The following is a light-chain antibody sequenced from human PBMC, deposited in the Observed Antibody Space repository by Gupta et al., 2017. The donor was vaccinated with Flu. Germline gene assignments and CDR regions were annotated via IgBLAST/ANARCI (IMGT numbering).Light chain of an antibody. J-gene: IGKJ1*01. Sequence: DIQMTQSPSSLSASLGDRVTITCRASQSISSYLNWYQQKPGKAPKLLIYAASRLKSGVPSRFSGSGSGTDFTLTISSRQPEEFARYYCQHRNSTPMAFGQGTKVEIK. V-gene: IGKV1-39*01. CDR3: QHRNSTPMA. CDR2: AAS. CDR1: QSISSY.